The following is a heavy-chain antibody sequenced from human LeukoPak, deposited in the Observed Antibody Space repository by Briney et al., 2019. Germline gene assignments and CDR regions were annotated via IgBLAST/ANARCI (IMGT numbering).Heavy chain of an antibody. CDR1: GGSISSYY. Sequence: SETLSPTCTVSGGSISSYYWSWIRQPPGKGLEWIGCIYTSGSTNYNPSLKSRVTISVDTSKNQFSLKLSSVTAADTAVYYCARDSSSSHPALDYWGQGTLVTVSS. CDR2: IYTSGST. CDR3: ARDSSSSHPALDY. D-gene: IGHD6-6*01. V-gene: IGHV4-4*08. J-gene: IGHJ4*02.